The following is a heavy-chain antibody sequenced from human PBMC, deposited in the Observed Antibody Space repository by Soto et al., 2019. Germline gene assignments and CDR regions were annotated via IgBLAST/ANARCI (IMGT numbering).Heavy chain of an antibody. CDR1: GFTFSSHG. D-gene: IGHD1-1*01. Sequence: EAQLLESGGDLVQPGGSLRLSCAASGFTFSSHGMGWVRQAPGKGLEWISGLSRGGGSTYYADSVKGRFTISRDNSKNTLDLIMNSLRVEDTAVYYCARDGQYRTDGFDIWGQGAMVTVSS. CDR2: LSRGGGST. J-gene: IGHJ3*02. CDR3: ARDGQYRTDGFDI. V-gene: IGHV3-23*01.